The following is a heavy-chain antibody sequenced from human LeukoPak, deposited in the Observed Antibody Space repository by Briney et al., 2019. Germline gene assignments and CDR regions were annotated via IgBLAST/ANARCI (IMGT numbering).Heavy chain of an antibody. V-gene: IGHV4-39*01. Sequence: SETLSLTCTVSGGSISSSSYYWGWIRQPPGKGLEWIGRINYSGSTYYSPSLKSRVTISLDTSKHQFSLKLSSVTAADTAVYYCARVGRYCTNGVCYNMDVWGKGTTVTVSS. CDR1: GGSISSSSYY. J-gene: IGHJ6*03. CDR3: ARVGRYCTNGVCYNMDV. D-gene: IGHD2-8*01. CDR2: INYSGST.